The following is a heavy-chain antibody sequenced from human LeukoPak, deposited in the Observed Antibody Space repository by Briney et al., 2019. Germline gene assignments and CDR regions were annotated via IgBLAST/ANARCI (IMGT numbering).Heavy chain of an antibody. V-gene: IGHV3-23*01. D-gene: IGHD1-26*01. CDR2: ISGSGGST. CDR3: AKFQWELLGGAYFDY. CDR1: GFTFSSYA. J-gene: IGHJ4*02. Sequence: GGSLRLSCAASGFTFSSYAVSWVRQAPGKGLEWVSAISGSGGSTYYADSVKGRFTISRDNSKNTLYLQMNSLRAEDTAVYYCAKFQWELLGGAYFDYWGQGTLVTVSS.